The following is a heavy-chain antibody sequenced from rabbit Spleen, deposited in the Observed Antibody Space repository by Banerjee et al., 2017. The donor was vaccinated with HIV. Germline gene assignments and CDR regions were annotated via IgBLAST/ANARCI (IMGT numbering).Heavy chain of an antibody. V-gene: IGHV1S45*01. CDR3: VRFFDL. Sequence: QEQLKETGGDLVQPEGSLTLTCTASGFSFSSSYYIYWVRQAPGKGLTWIACINVVTGKAVYASWAKGRFTFSRTSSTTVTLQMTSLTDADTATYFCVRFFDLWGQGTLVTVS. CDR2: INVVTGKA. CDR1: GFSFSSSYY. J-gene: IGHJ4*01.